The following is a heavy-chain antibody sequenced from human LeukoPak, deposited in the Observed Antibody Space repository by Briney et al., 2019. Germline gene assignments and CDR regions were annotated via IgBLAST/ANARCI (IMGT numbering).Heavy chain of an antibody. Sequence: GGSLRLSCAASGFTFSSHNMNWVRQAPGKGLEWVSYISSSSSTKYYADSVKGRFTISRDDAKNSLYLQMNSLRAEDTAVYYCARDELNYYDFWSGLPPPFDYWGQGTLVTVSS. CDR1: GFTFSSHN. V-gene: IGHV3-48*01. CDR2: ISSSSSTK. D-gene: IGHD3-3*01. J-gene: IGHJ4*02. CDR3: ARDELNYYDFWSGLPPPFDY.